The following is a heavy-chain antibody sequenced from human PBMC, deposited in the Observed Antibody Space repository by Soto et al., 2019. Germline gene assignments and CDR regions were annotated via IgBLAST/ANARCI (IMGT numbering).Heavy chain of an antibody. D-gene: IGHD3-22*01. V-gene: IGHV5-51*07. Sequence: VKRSGKGCGWGLCTYWSGSVHQMPGKGLEWMGTIYPGDSDARYRPSFQGQVTISADKPTTTAYLQWSSLKASDTAMYYCARRDASDSGGSYVPYRGHRTPVPV. CDR3: ARRDASDSGGSYVPY. CDR2: IYPGDSDA. CDR1: GWGLCTYW. J-gene: IGHJ4*01.